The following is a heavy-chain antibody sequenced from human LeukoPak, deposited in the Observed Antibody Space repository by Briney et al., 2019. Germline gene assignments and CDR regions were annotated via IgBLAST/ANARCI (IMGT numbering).Heavy chain of an antibody. CDR2: ISSSSTI. D-gene: IGHD6-19*01. CDR1: GFTFSSYS. Sequence: GGSLRLSCAASGFTFSSYSMNWVRQAPGKGLEWVSYISSSSTIYYADSVKGRFTISRDNSKNTLYLQMNSLRAEDTAVYYCAKDDGWYYFDYWGQGTLVTVSS. V-gene: IGHV3-48*01. CDR3: AKDDGWYYFDY. J-gene: IGHJ4*02.